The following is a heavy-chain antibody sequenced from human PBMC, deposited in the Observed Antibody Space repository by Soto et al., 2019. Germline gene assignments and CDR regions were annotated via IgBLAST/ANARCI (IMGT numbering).Heavy chain of an antibody. CDR1: GGTFTNYA. D-gene: IGHD2-2*01. Sequence: GASVKVSCKASGGTFTNYAFSWVRQAPGQGPEWMGGIIPIFGTPDYAQKFQGRVTITADESTRTVSMELNSLRSDDTAVYYCARERSVGYCITTTCPKPFYYYAMDVWGQRTTVTVSS. CDR3: ARERSVGYCITTTCPKPFYYYAMDV. V-gene: IGHV1-69*13. J-gene: IGHJ6*02. CDR2: IIPIFGTP.